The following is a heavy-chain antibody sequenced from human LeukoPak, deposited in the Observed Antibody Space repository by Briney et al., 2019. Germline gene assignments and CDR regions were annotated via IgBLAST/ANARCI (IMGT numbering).Heavy chain of an antibody. Sequence: PGGSLRLSCAASGFTFSSNSMNWVRQAPGKGLEWVSSISSSCSYIYYADSVKGRFTISRDNAKNFLYLQMNSLRAEDTAVYYWAKVRQWLGVPLYDSWGEGTLGTVSS. CDR2: ISSSCSYI. D-gene: IGHD6-19*01. CDR1: GFTFSSNS. CDR3: AKVRQWLGVPLYDS. V-gene: IGHV3-21*04. J-gene: IGHJ4*02.